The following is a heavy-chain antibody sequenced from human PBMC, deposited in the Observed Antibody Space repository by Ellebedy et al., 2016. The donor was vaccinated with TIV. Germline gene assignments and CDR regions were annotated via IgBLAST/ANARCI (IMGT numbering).Heavy chain of an antibody. CDR3: ASSEAGTLVY. CDR2: IYYSGST. Sequence: GSLRLXXTVSGGSISSYYWSWIRQPPGKGLEWIGYIYYSGSTNYSPSLKSRVTISVDTSKNQFSLKLSSVTAADTAVYYCASSEAGTLVYWGQGTLVTVSS. J-gene: IGHJ4*02. D-gene: IGHD6-13*01. CDR1: GGSISSYY. V-gene: IGHV4-59*01.